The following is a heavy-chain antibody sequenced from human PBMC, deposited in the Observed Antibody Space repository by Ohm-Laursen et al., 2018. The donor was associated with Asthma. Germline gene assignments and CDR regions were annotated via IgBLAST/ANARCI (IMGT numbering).Heavy chain of an antibody. Sequence: GSLRLSCTASGFTFSSYSMNWVRQAPGKGLEWVSSISSSSSYIYYADSVKGRFTISRDNAKNSLYLQMNNLRAEDAAIYYCAREWGGMDVWGPGTTVTVSS. V-gene: IGHV3-21*04. CDR2: ISSSSSYI. J-gene: IGHJ6*02. CDR3: AREWGGMDV. CDR1: GFTFSSYS. D-gene: IGHD3-16*01.